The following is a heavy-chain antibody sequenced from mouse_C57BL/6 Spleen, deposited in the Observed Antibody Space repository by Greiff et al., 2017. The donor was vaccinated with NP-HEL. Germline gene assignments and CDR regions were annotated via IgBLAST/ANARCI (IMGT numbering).Heavy chain of an antibody. CDR2: ISSGGSYT. J-gene: IGHJ2*01. Sequence: EVKLVESGGDLVKPGGSLKLSCAASGFTFSSYGMSWVRQTPDKRLEWVATISSGGSYTYYPDSVKGRFTISRDNAKNTLYLQMSSLKSEDTAMYYCARHGGSSGPFDYWGQGTTLTVSS. V-gene: IGHV5-6*01. CDR1: GFTFSSYG. CDR3: ARHGGSSGPFDY. D-gene: IGHD3-2*02.